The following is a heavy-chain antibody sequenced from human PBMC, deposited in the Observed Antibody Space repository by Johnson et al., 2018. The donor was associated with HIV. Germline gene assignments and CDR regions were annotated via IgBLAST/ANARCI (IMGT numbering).Heavy chain of an antibody. D-gene: IGHD3-9*01. V-gene: IGHV3-74*02. CDR1: GFAFINYW. CDR3: ARMGLTGAFDI. CDR2: FHTDGNTT. J-gene: IGHJ3*02. Sequence: VQLVESGGGFVQPAASLSLSCAASGFAFINYWMPWVCQAPGTGLLWVSRFHTDGNTTTYADSVKGRFTISRDNAKNTLYLQMDSLRAEDTAVYYCARMGLTGAFDIWGQGTMVTVSS.